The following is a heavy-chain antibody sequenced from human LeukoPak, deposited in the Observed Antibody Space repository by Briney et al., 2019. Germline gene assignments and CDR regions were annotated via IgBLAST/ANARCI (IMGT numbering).Heavy chain of an antibody. CDR2: IKQDGSEK. CDR3: ARDQGGLRYCSGGSCQYYYYYYYMDV. J-gene: IGHJ6*03. D-gene: IGHD2-15*01. Sequence: PGGSLRLSCAASGFTFSSYWMSWVRQAPGKGLEWVANIKQDGSEKYYVDSVKGRFTISRDNAKNSLYLQMNSLRAEDTAVYYCARDQGGLRYCSGGSCQYYYYYYYMDVWGKGTTVTISS. V-gene: IGHV3-7*01. CDR1: GFTFSSYW.